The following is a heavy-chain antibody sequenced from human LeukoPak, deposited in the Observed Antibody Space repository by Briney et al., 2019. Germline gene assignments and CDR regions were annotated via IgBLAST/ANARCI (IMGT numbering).Heavy chain of an antibody. D-gene: IGHD3-3*01. V-gene: IGHV3-23*01. Sequence: GGSLRLSCEASGFTFSSYAMSWVRQAPGKGLEWVSAISGSGGSTYYADSVKGRFTISRDNSKNTLYLQLNSLRTEDTAVYYCAKDFTPYYDFWSGYYRGPWFDPWGQGTLVTVSS. CDR2: ISGSGGST. J-gene: IGHJ5*02. CDR3: AKDFTPYYDFWSGYYRGPWFDP. CDR1: GFTFSSYA.